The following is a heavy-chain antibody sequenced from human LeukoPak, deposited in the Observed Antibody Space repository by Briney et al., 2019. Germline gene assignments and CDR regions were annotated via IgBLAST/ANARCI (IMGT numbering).Heavy chain of an antibody. CDR3: ARRYNWHDDAFDI. J-gene: IGHJ3*02. D-gene: IGHD1-20*01. V-gene: IGHV1-46*01. CDR1: GYTFTSFY. CDR2: INPSGGST. Sequence: ASVKVSCKASGYTFTSFYIHWVRQAPGQGLEWMGTINPSGGSTTYAQRFQGRVTMTTDTSTSTVYMELSSLRSEDTAVYYCARRYNWHDDAFDIWGQGTMVTVSS.